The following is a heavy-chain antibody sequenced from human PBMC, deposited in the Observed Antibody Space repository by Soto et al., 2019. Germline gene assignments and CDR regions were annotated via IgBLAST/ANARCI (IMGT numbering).Heavy chain of an antibody. D-gene: IGHD2-15*01. CDR1: GYTFSDFG. CDR3: ARASYCSGGTCTTWFHP. Sequence: GASVKVSCKTSGYTFSDFGITWVRQAPGQGLEWMGWIDTSIGHTNFAQKFDDRVTMTTDTSTNTAYMDLRRLRSDDTAVYYCARASYCSGGTCTTWFHPWGQGTLVTVSS. V-gene: IGHV1-18*01. J-gene: IGHJ5*02. CDR2: IDTSIGHT.